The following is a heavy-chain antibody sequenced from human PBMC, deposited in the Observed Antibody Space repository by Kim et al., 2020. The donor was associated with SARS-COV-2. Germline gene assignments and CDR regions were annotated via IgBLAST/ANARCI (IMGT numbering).Heavy chain of an antibody. Sequence: SQKFQGRVTITRDTSASTAYMELSSLRSEDTAVYYCASSGNYYYYYYMDVWGKGTTVTVSS. CDR3: ASSGNYYYYYYMDV. V-gene: IGHV1-3*01. J-gene: IGHJ6*03. D-gene: IGHD4-4*01.